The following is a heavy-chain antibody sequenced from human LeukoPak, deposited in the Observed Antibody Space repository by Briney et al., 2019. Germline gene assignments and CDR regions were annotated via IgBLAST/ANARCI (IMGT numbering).Heavy chain of an antibody. CDR3: AKSGNSAAAERYYYYYGMDV. CDR1: GFTFSSYA. CDR2: ISGSGGST. D-gene: IGHD2-2*01. J-gene: IGHJ6*02. V-gene: IGHV3-23*01. Sequence: GGPLRLSCAASGFTFSSYAMSWVRQAPGKGLEWVSAISGSGGSTYYADSVKGRFTISRDNSKNTLYLQMNSLRAEDTAVYYCAKSGNSAAAERYYYYYGMDVWGQGTTVTVPS.